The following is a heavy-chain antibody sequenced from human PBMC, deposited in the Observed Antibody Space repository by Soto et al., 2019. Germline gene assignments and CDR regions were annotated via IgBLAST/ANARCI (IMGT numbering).Heavy chain of an antibody. Sequence: SETLSLTCTVSGDSISSSSYYWGWIRQPPGKGLEWIGSFFSTGTTYYNPSLRSRVSISIDTSKNQFSLKLSSVTAADTPVYYCARWGYCTGGSCYRHNWFDPWGHGIMVTVS. CDR3: ARWGYCTGGSCYRHNWFDP. J-gene: IGHJ5*02. D-gene: IGHD2-8*02. V-gene: IGHV4-39*01. CDR1: GDSISSSSYY. CDR2: FFSTGTT.